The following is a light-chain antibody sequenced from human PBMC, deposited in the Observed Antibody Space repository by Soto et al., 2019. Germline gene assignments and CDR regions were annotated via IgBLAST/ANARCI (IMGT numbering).Light chain of an antibody. CDR1: SSDVGAYNF. CDR3: SSFAGSNNFV. V-gene: IGLV2-8*01. Sequence: QPVLTQPPSASGSPGQSVTISCTGTSSDVGAYNFVSWYQQHPGKAPKLMISEVSKRPSGVPDRFSGSKSGNTASLTVSGLQAEDEADYYCSSFAGSNNFVFGGGTKLTVL. J-gene: IGLJ2*01. CDR2: EVS.